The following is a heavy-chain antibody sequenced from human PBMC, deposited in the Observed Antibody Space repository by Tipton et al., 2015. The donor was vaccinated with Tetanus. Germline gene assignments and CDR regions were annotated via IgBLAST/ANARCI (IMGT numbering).Heavy chain of an antibody. D-gene: IGHD6-19*01. CDR3: ARDRPLAVAGTFDY. CDR1: GYTFTGYY. CDR2: INPNSGGT. Sequence: QVQLVQSGPEVKKPGASVKVSCKASGYTFTGYYMHWVRQAPGQGLEWMGWINPNSGGTNYAQKFQGRVTMTRDASISTAYMELSRLRSDDTAVYYCARDRPLAVAGTFDYWGQGTLVTVSS. J-gene: IGHJ4*02. V-gene: IGHV1-2*02.